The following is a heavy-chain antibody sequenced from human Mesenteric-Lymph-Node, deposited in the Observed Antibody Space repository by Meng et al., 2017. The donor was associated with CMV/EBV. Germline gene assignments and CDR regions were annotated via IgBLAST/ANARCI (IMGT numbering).Heavy chain of an antibody. CDR1: GFTFRDAW. V-gene: IGHV3-30*03. D-gene: IGHD2-21*01. J-gene: IGHJ4*02. Sequence: GESLKISCAASGFTFRDAWMTWVRQAPGKGLEWVALISKDGSNTLLADSVKGRFTISRDDSRNTLSLQVSSLRAEDTGVYFCAREGPDDPIFDLWGQGALVTVSS. CDR3: AREGPDDPIFDL. CDR2: ISKDGSNT.